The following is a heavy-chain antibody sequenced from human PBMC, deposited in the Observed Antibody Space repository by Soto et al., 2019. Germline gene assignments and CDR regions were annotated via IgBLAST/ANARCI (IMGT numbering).Heavy chain of an antibody. CDR3: ARGLYDFQRGAWFDP. CDR2: IYTSGST. J-gene: IGHJ5*02. Sequence: QVQLQESGPGLVKPSETLSLTCTVSGGSISSYYWSWIRQPAGKGLERIGRIYTSGSTNYNPSLKSRVTMSVDTSKNQFSLKLSSVTAADTAVYYCARGLYDFQRGAWFDPWGQGTLVTVSS. CDR1: GGSISSYY. V-gene: IGHV4-4*07. D-gene: IGHD3-3*01.